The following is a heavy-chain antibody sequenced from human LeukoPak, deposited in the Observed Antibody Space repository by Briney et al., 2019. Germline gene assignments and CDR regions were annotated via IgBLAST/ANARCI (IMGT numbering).Heavy chain of an antibody. CDR1: GFTFSSYG. D-gene: IGHD6-19*01. Sequence: GGSLRLSCAASGFTFSSYGMHWVRQAPGKGLEWVAFVRYDGSNKYYADSVKGRFTISRDNSKNTLYLQMNSLRAEDTAVYYCAKAYSSGWYVGYWGQGTLVTVSS. V-gene: IGHV3-30*02. CDR3: AKAYSSGWYVGY. CDR2: VRYDGSNK. J-gene: IGHJ4*02.